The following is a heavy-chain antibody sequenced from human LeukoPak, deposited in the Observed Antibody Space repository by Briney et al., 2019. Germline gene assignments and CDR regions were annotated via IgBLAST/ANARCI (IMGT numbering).Heavy chain of an antibody. D-gene: IGHD4-17*01. Sequence: GASVKVSCKASGYTFTGYYMHWVRQAPGQGLEWMGWMNPNSGNTGYAQKFQGRVTMTRNTSISTAYMELSSLRSEDTAVYYCAMHNRPSGDYLFDYWGQGTLVTVSS. CDR2: MNPNSGNT. J-gene: IGHJ4*02. V-gene: IGHV1-8*02. CDR3: AMHNRPSGDYLFDY. CDR1: GYTFTGYY.